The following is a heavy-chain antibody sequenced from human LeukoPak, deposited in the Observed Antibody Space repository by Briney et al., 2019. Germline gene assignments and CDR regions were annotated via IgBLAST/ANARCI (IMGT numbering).Heavy chain of an antibody. CDR1: GFTFSSYA. Sequence: GRSLRLSCAASGFTFSSYAMHWVRQAPGKGLEWVAVISYDGSNKYYADSVKGRFTISRDNSKNTLYLQMNSLRAEDTAVYYCAREWIDVGAAFDIWGQGTMVTVSS. V-gene: IGHV3-30-3*01. J-gene: IGHJ3*02. D-gene: IGHD2-2*03. CDR3: AREWIDVGAAFDI. CDR2: ISYDGSNK.